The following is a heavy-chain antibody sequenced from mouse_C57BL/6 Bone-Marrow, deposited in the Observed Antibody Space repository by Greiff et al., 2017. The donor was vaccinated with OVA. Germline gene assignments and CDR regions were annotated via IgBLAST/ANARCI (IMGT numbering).Heavy chain of an antibody. CDR2: INYDGSST. D-gene: IGHD1-1*01. Sequence: EVMLVESEGGLVQPGSSMKLSCTASGFTFSDYSMAWVRQVPEKGLEWVANINYDGSSTYYLDSLKSRFIISRDNAKNILYLQMSNLKSEDTATYDCARGGITTDFDYWGRGTTLTVSS. J-gene: IGHJ2*01. CDR3: ARGGITTDFDY. CDR1: GFTFSDYS. V-gene: IGHV5-16*01.